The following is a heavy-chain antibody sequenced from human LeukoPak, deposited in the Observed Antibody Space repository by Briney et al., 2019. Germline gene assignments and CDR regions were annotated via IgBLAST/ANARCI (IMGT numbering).Heavy chain of an antibody. CDR2: INHSGST. CDR1: GYSISSGYY. V-gene: IGHV4-38-2*02. J-gene: IGHJ5*02. D-gene: IGHD3-3*02. CDR3: ARPGDSRSFLTIDP. Sequence: PSETLSLTCTVSGYSISSGYYWSWIRQPPGKGLEWIGEINHSGSTNYNPSLKSRVTISVDTSKNQFSLKLSSVTAADTAVYYCARPGDSRSFLTIDPWGQGTLVTVSS.